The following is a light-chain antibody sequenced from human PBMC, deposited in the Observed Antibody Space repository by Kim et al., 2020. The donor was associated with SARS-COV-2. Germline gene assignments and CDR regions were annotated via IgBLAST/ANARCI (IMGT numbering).Light chain of an antibody. V-gene: IGLV2-11*01. CDR1: SSDVGGYNH. J-gene: IGLJ2*01. CDR2: EVS. CDR3: CSYAGSYTWV. Sequence: QSALTQPRSVSASPGQSVSISCTGTSSDVGGYNHVSWYQQHQGRAPKLIIYEVSKRPSGVPDRFSGSKSGNTASLTISGLEAEDEAQYYCCSYAGSYTWVFGGGTQLTVL.